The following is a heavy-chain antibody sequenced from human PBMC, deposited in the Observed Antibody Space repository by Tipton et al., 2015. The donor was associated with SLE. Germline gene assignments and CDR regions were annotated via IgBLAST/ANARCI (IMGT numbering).Heavy chain of an antibody. Sequence: SLGLSCAASGFTFSSYSMNWVRQAPGKGLEWVSYISSSSSTIYYADSVKGRFTISRDNAKNSLYLQMNSLRAEDTAVYYCARDPVVPAATFDYWGQGTLVTVSS. V-gene: IGHV3-48*01. J-gene: IGHJ4*02. CDR1: GFTFSSYS. D-gene: IGHD2-2*01. CDR3: ARDPVVPAATFDY. CDR2: ISSSSSTI.